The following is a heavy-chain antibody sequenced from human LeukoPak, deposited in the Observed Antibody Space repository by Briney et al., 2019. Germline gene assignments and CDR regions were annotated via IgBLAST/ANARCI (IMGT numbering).Heavy chain of an antibody. D-gene: IGHD3-16*01. V-gene: IGHV3-21*01. CDR1: GFTFSNYS. CDR2: ISSNSTYI. Sequence: PGGSLRLSCAASGFTFSNYSMNWVRQAPGTGLELVSSISSNSTYIYYADSVKGRFTISRDNAKNSLYLQMNSLRAEDTAVYYCARDRMDGGYYYVMDVWGQGTTVTVSS. J-gene: IGHJ6*02. CDR3: ARDRMDGGYYYVMDV.